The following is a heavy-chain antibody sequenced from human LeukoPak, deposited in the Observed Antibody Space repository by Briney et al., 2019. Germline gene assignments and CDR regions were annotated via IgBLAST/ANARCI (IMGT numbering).Heavy chain of an antibody. CDR3: SRESGAFSPFGY. J-gene: IGHJ4*02. D-gene: IGHD1-26*01. CDR1: GGSISSTNW. V-gene: IGHV4-4*02. Sequence: PSETLSFTCGVSGGSISSTNWWSWVRQPPGQGLEWIGEISLSGVTNYNPSLKSRVTMSLDRSKNHLSLTLTSVTAADTAVYYCSRESGAFSPFGYWGQGTLVTVSS. CDR2: ISLSGVT.